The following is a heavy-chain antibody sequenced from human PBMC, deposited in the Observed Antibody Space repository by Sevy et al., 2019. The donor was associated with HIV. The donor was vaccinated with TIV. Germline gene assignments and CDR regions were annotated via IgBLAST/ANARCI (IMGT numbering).Heavy chain of an antibody. CDR2: INHSGST. D-gene: IGHD2-2*01. J-gene: IGHJ3*02. V-gene: IGHV4-34*01. CDR1: GGSFSGYY. Sequence: SETLSLTCAVYGGSFSGYYWSWIRQPPGKGLEWIGEINHSGSTNYNPSLKSRVTISVDTSKNQFSLKLSSVTAADTAVYYCARSDIVVVPAAGDAFDIWGQRTMVTVSS. CDR3: ARSDIVVVPAAGDAFDI.